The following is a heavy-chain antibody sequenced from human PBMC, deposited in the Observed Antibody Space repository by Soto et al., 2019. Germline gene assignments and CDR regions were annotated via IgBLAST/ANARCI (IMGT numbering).Heavy chain of an antibody. CDR3: ARVSGAYELDY. V-gene: IGHV3-11*01. CDR2: ISSSDSAI. CDR1: GFTFSDYY. J-gene: IGHJ4*02. Sequence: GGSLRLSCAASGFTFSDYYMSWIRQAPGKGLEWVSYISSSDSAIYYADSVKGRFTISRDNAKNSLYLQLNSLRAEDTAVYYCARVSGAYELDYWGQGTLVTVSS. D-gene: IGHD5-12*01.